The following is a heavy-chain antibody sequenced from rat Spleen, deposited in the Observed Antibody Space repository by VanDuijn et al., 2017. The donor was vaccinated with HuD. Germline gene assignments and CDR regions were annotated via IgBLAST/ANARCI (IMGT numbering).Heavy chain of an antibody. V-gene: IGHV2-32*01. J-gene: IGHJ2*01. Sequence: QVQLKESGPGLVKPSETLSLTCPVSGFSLTSYHVSWVRQPPGKGLEWMGVIWGDGSTADNSALKPRLSISRDTTKSQVVLKMNSLQTEDKATYYCARDDYGAHYWVQGVMVTVSS. CDR3: ARDDYGAHY. CDR1: GFSLTSYH. CDR2: IWGDGST. D-gene: IGHD1-7*01.